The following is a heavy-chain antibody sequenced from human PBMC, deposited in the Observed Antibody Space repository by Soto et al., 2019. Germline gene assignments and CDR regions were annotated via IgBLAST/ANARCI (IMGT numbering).Heavy chain of an antibody. D-gene: IGHD3-10*01. CDR1: GLTVSSNY. CDR2: LYSGGST. CDR3: AIDRLGDAGDVFHI. J-gene: IGHJ3*02. V-gene: IGHV3-53*02. Sequence: EVQLVETGGGLMQPGGSLRLSCAASGLTVSSNYMNWVRQAPGKGLEWVSVLYSGGSTYYAGPVKGRFIISRDNSKNTLYLQMNSLRFEDTAVDYFAIDRLGDAGDVFHIWGHGTMVTVSP.